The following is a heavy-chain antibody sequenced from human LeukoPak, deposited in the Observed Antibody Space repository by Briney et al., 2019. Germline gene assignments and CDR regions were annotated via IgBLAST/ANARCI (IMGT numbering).Heavy chain of an antibody. CDR1: GFTVSDNY. D-gene: IGHD3-10*01. V-gene: IGHV3-11*03. CDR2: ISSSSSYT. Sequence: GGSLRLSCAASGFTVSDNYMSWVRQAPGKGLEWVSYISSSSSYTNYADSVKGRFTISRDNAKNSLYLQMNSLRAEDTAVYYRASGITLLRGVMDFWGQGTLVTVSS. CDR3: ASGITLLRGVMDF. J-gene: IGHJ4*02.